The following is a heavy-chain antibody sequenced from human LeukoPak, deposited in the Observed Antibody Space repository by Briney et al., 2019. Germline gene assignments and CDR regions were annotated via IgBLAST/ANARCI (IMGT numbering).Heavy chain of an antibody. Sequence: SGTLSLTCAVYGGSFSGYYWSWIRQPPGKGLEWIGEINHSGSTNYNPSLKSRVTISVDTSKNQFSLKLSSVTAADTAVYYCARHFASNIVVVTATNWFDPWGQGTLVTVSS. J-gene: IGHJ5*02. CDR2: INHSGST. V-gene: IGHV4-34*01. CDR1: GGSFSGYY. CDR3: ARHFASNIVVVTATNWFDP. D-gene: IGHD2-21*02.